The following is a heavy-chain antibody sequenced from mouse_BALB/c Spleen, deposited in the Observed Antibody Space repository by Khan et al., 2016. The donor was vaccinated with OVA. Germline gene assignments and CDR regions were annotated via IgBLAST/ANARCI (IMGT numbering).Heavy chain of an antibody. CDR1: GYTFTSYW. D-gene: IGHD2-2*01. CDR3: ASSEKYGYDPSWFAY. CDR2: IDPSDSET. V-gene: IGHV1-61*01. J-gene: IGHJ3*01. Sequence: QVQLQQSGAELVRPGASVKLSCKASGYTFTSYWMNWVKQRPGHGLEWIGKIDPSDSETHYNQMFKDKATLTVDKSSSTAYMQLSSLTSEDSAVYYCASSEKYGYDPSWFAYWGQGTLVTVSA.